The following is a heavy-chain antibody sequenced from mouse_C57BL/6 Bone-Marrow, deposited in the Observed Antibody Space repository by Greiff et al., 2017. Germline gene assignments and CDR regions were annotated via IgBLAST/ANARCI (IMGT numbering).Heavy chain of an antibody. CDR2: INPNNGGT. V-gene: IGHV1-18*01. Sequence: VQLQQSGPELVKPGASVKIPCKASGYTFTDYNMDWVKQSHGKSLEWIGDINPNNGGTIYNQKFKGKATLTVDKSSSTAYMELRSLTSEDTAVYYCARWGTTGPTRGPSWFAYWGQGTLVTVSA. D-gene: IGHD1-1*01. CDR3: ARWGTTGPTRGPSWFAY. J-gene: IGHJ3*01. CDR1: GYTFTDYN.